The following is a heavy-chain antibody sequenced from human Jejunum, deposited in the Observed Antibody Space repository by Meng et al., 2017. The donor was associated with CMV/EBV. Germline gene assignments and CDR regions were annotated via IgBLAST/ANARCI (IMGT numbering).Heavy chain of an antibody. CDR2: IYGGGGST. Sequence: GFTFNSYWMHWVRQAPGKGLEWVSGIYGGGGSTHYADSVRGRFVISRDNSKSTLYLQVNSLRADDTAVYYCAKRSGYGANSFFDNWGQGTLVTVSS. CDR3: AKRSGYGANSFFDN. CDR1: GFTFNSYW. D-gene: IGHD4-23*01. V-gene: IGHV3-23*03. J-gene: IGHJ4*02.